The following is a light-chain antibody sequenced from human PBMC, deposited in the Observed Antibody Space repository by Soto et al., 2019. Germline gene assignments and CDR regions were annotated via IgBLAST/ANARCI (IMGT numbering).Light chain of an antibody. CDR3: TSYVGNDIWV. Sequence: QSALTQPPSASGSPGQSVTISCTGTSSDVGAYNYVSWYQQYPGKAPKLMIYEVTKRPSGVPDRFSGSKSGNTASLTVPGLQAEDEADYYCTSYVGNDIWVFGGGTKDTVL. V-gene: IGLV2-8*01. CDR1: SSDVGAYNY. CDR2: EVT. J-gene: IGLJ3*02.